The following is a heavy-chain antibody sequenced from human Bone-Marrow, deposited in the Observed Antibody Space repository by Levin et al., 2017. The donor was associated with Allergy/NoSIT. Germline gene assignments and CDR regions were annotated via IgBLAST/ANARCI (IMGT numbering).Heavy chain of an antibody. D-gene: IGHD1/OR15-1a*01. J-gene: IGHJ6*02. Sequence: QAGGSLRLSCAASGFTFSTYGMHWVRQAPGKGLEWVAVIGSDGSNKYYADSVQGRFTISRDNSKNILYLEMNTLRAEDTAVYYCLNTLSADHGMDVWGQGTTVIVSS. CDR1: GFTFSTYG. CDR2: IGSDGSNK. V-gene: IGHV3-30*02. CDR3: LNTLSADHGMDV.